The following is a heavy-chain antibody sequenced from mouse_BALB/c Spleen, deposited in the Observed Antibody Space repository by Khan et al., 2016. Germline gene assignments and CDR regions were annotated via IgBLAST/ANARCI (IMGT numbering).Heavy chain of an antibody. CDR2: IYPGDGDT. D-gene: IGHD2-10*02. CDR1: GYTFTSYW. Sequence: QVQLKQSGAELARPGASVKLSCKASGYTFTSYWMQWVKQRPGQGLQWIGTIYPGDGDTRYTQKFKGKATLTADKSSSTAYMQLSSLASEDSAVYYCARWGYGNYVFAYWGQGTLVTVSA. CDR3: ARWGYGNYVFAY. J-gene: IGHJ3*01. V-gene: IGHV1-87*01.